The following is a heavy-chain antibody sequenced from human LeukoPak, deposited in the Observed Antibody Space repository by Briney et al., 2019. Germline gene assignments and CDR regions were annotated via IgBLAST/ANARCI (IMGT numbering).Heavy chain of an antibody. CDR1: GFTFSSYE. CDR3: AELGITMIGGV. J-gene: IGHJ6*04. V-gene: IGHV3-48*03. D-gene: IGHD3-10*02. Sequence: QPGGSLRLSCTASGFTFSSYEMNWVRQAPGKGLEWVSYISSSGSTIYYADSVKGRFTISRDNAKNSLYLQMNSLRAEDTAVYYCAELGITMIGGVWGKGTTVTISS. CDR2: ISSSGSTI.